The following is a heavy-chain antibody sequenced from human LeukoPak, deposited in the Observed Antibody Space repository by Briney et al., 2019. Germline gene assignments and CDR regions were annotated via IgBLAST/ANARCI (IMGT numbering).Heavy chain of an antibody. J-gene: IGHJ4*02. CDR1: GFTFSSYW. D-gene: IGHD3-22*01. CDR2: INSDGSST. CDR3: ARDPQYYYDSSGDDFDY. Sequence: GESLRLSCAASGFTFSSYWMHWVRQAPGEGLVWVSRINSDGSSTSYADSVKGRFTISRDNAKNTLYLQMNSLRAEDTAVYYCARDPQYYYDSSGDDFDYWGQGTLVTVSS. V-gene: IGHV3-74*01.